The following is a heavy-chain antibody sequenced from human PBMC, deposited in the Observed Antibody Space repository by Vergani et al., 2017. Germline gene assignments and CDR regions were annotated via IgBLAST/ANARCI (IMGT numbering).Heavy chain of an antibody. CDR1: GDSVSSSSVT. CDR3: ARDRVVATITYYFDY. J-gene: IGHJ4*02. D-gene: IGHD5-12*01. Sequence: QVQLQQSGPGLVKPSQTLSLTCAISGDSVSSSSVTWNWIRQSPSRGLEWLGRTYYRSKWYNEYAVSVRSRIIINPDTSKNQVSLQLDSVTPEDTAVYYCARDRVVATITYYFDYWGQGTLVTVSS. V-gene: IGHV6-1*01. CDR2: TYYRSKWYN.